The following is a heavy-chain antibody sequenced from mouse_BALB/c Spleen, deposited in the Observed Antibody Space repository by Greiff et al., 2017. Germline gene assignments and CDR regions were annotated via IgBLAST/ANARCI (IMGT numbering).Heavy chain of an antibody. CDR1: GYTFSSYW. D-gene: IGHD4-1*01. CDR3: ASRTGRYAMGY. J-gene: IGHJ4*01. V-gene: IGHV1-9*01. Sequence: QVQLQQSGAELMKPGASVKISCKATGYTFSSYWIEWVKQRPGHGLEWIGEILPGSGSTNYNEKFKGKATFTADTSSNTAYMQLSSLTSEDSAVYYCASRTGRYAMGYWGQGTSVTVSS. CDR2: ILPGSGST.